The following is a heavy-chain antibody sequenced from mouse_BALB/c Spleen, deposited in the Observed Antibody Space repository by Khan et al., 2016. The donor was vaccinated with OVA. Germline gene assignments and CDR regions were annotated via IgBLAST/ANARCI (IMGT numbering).Heavy chain of an antibody. D-gene: IGHD1-3*01. J-gene: IGHJ2*01. CDR1: GFSLTSYG. V-gene: IGHV2-9*02. CDR2: IWAGGST. CDR3: ARLEDI. Sequence: VELVESGPGLVAPSQSLSITCTVSGFSLTSYGVHWVRQPPGKGLEWRGVIWAGGSTNYNSALMSRLSISKDNSKSQVFLKMNSLQTDDTAMYXCARLEDIWGQGTTLTVSS.